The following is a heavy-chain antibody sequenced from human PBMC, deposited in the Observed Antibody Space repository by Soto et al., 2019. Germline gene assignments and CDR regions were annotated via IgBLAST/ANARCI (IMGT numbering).Heavy chain of an antibody. CDR1: GFTVSSDS. CDR2: IYSDNNT. CDR3: ARHYSAMGV. V-gene: IGHV3-53*02. J-gene: IGHJ6*02. Sequence: EVQLVETGGDLIQPGGSLRLSCAASGFTVSSDSMTWVRQAPGKGLEWSSIIYSDNNTDYADYVKGRFSIARDTPKNISYLQMISLRAEDTAEYYCARHYSAMGVWGQGTTVTVSS.